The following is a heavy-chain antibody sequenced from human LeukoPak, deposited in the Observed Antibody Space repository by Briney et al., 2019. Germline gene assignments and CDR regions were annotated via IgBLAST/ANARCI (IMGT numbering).Heavy chain of an antibody. CDR3: ARRAVAGYYFDY. Sequence: GGSLRLSCAASGFTFSDYYMSWIRQAPGTGLEWDSYISSSGSTIYYADSVKGRFTISRDNAKNSLYLQMNSLRAEDTAVYYCARRAVAGYYFDYWGQGTLVTVSS. CDR2: ISSSGSTI. CDR1: GFTFSDYY. V-gene: IGHV3-11*01. J-gene: IGHJ4*02. D-gene: IGHD6-19*01.